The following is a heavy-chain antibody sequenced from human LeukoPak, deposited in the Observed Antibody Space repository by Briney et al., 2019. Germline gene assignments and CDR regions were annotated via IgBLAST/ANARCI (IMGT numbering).Heavy chain of an antibody. CDR3: ARDYYGSGSYGGYYFDY. V-gene: IGHV1-18*01. J-gene: IGHJ4*02. Sequence: ASVTVSCKASGYTFTSYGISWVRQAPGQGLEWMGWISAYNGNTNYAQKLQGRVTMTTDTSTSTAYMELRSLRSDDTAVYYCARDYYGSGSYGGYYFDYWGQGTLVTVSS. D-gene: IGHD3-10*01. CDR1: GYTFTSYG. CDR2: ISAYNGNT.